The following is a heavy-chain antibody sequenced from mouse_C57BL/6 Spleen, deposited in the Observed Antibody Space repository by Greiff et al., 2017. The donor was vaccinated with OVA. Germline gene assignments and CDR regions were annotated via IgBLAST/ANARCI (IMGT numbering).Heavy chain of an antibody. CDR2: IWSGGST. CDR1: GFSLTSYG. Sequence: VHLVESGPGLVQPSQSLSITCTVSGFSLTSYGVHWVRQSPGKGLEWLGVIWSGGSTDYNAAFISRLSISKDNSKSQVFFKMNSLQADDTAIYYCARNSGHSNHGGAMDYWGQGTSVTVSS. D-gene: IGHD2-5*01. V-gene: IGHV2-2*01. J-gene: IGHJ4*01. CDR3: ARNSGHSNHGGAMDY.